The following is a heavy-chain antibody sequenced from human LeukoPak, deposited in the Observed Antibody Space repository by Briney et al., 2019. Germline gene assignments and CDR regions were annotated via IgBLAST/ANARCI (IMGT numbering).Heavy chain of an antibody. CDR1: GFTFSTYS. V-gene: IGHV3-48*02. D-gene: IGHD5-12*01. CDR2: ISSGSSTI. J-gene: IGHJ4*02. Sequence: PGGSLRLSCAASGFTFSTYSMNWVRQAPGKGLEWVSYISSGSSTIYYADSVKGRFTISGDNAKNSLYLQMNSLRDEDTAVYSCARDRGGGYDFDYWGQGTLVTVSS. CDR3: ARDRGGGYDFDY.